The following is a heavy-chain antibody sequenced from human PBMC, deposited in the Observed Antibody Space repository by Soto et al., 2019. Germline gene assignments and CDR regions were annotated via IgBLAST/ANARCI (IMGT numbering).Heavy chain of an antibody. Sequence: QLQLVQSGAEVREPGSSVKVSCKASGGTFSSYTVIWVRQAPGQGLEWMGGITPTLNIAKYAEKFQGRVTITTDESTSTVNMHLSSLRSEDTAVYFCASGYSSGSNPSSFDYWGQGTLVAVSS. CDR3: ASGYSSGSNPSSFDY. CDR2: ITPTLNIA. CDR1: GGTFSSYT. D-gene: IGHD1-26*01. J-gene: IGHJ4*02. V-gene: IGHV1-69*05.